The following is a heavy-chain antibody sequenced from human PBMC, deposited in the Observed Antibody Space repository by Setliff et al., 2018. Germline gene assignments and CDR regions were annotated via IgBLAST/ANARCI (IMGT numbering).Heavy chain of an antibody. CDR3: ARLALTGYDSSGYYYALDYYYYMDV. CDR2: TGTTGDT. Sequence: PGGSLRLSCAASGFTFSTYDMHWFRQATGKGLEWVSGTGTTGDTYYPGSVRGRFTISRDNAKNSLYLQINSLRAGDTAVYYCARLALTGYDSSGYYYALDYYYYMDVWGKGTTVTVSS. V-gene: IGHV3-13*01. J-gene: IGHJ6*03. CDR1: GFTFSTYD. D-gene: IGHD3-22*01.